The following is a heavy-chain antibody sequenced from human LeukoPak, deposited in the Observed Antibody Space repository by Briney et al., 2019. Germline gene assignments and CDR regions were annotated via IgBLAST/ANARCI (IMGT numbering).Heavy chain of an antibody. CDR2: ISGSGGST. D-gene: IGHD6-13*01. V-gene: IGHV3-23*01. CDR3: AKSAGWQQLGRLDY. Sequence: GGSLRLSCAASGFTFSSYAMSWVRQAPGKGLEWVSAISGSGGSTYYADSVKGQFTISRDNSKNTLYLQMNSLRAEDTAVYYCAKSAGWQQLGRLDYWGQGTLVTVSS. J-gene: IGHJ4*02. CDR1: GFTFSSYA.